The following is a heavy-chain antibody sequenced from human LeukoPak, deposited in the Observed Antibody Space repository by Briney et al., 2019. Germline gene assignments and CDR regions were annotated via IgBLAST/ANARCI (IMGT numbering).Heavy chain of an antibody. D-gene: IGHD6-19*01. Sequence: ASVKVSCKASGYTFTGYYMRWVRQAPGQGLEWMGWINPNSGGTNYAQKFQGRVTMTRDTSISTAYMELSRLRSDDTAVYYCARDLRSSGWYQLYYGMDVWGQGTTVTVSS. CDR3: ARDLRSSGWYQLYYGMDV. J-gene: IGHJ6*02. V-gene: IGHV1-2*02. CDR1: GYTFTGYY. CDR2: INPNSGGT.